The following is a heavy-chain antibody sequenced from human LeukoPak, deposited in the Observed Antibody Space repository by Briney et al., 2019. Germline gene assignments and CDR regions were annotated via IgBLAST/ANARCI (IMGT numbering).Heavy chain of an antibody. J-gene: IGHJ4*02. V-gene: IGHV3-23*01. D-gene: IGHD3-3*01. CDR2: ISGSGGST. Sequence: PGGSLRLSCAASGFTFSSYAMSWVRQAPGKGLEWVSAISGSGGSTYYADSVKGRFTISRDNSKNTLYLQMNSLRAEDTAVYYCAKDPRITIFGVVRTYYFDYWGQGTLVTVSS. CDR3: AKDPRITIFGVVRTYYFDY. CDR1: GFTFSSYA.